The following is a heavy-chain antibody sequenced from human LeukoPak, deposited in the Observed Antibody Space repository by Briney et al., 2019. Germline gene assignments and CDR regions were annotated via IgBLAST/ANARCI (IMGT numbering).Heavy chain of an antibody. J-gene: IGHJ4*02. D-gene: IGHD3-22*01. CDR1: GFTFSSYA. Sequence: GGSLRLSCAASGFTFSSYAMSWVRQAPGKGPEWVSGISGSGDNTYCADSVKGRFTISRDNSKNTLYVQVNSLGTEDTAAYYCAKGSYYDSSGSFYFDYWGQGTLVTVSS. V-gene: IGHV3-23*01. CDR3: AKGSYYDSSGSFYFDY. CDR2: ISGSGDNT.